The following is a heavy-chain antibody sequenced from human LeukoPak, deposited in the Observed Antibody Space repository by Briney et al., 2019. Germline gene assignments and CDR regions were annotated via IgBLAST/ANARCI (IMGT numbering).Heavy chain of an antibody. V-gene: IGHV4-31*11. CDR3: AREGPPYGDYVFYYYYGMDV. D-gene: IGHD4-17*01. Sequence: SETLSLTCAVYGGSFSGYYWSWIRQHPGKSLEWIGYIYYSGSTYYNPSLKSRVTISVDTSKNQFSLKLSSVTAADTAVYYCAREGPPYGDYVFYYYYGMDVWGQGTTVTVSS. CDR1: GGSFSGYY. J-gene: IGHJ6*02. CDR2: IYYSGST.